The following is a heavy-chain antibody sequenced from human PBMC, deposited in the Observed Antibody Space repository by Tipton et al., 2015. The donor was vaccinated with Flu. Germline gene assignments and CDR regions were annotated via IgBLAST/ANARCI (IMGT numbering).Heavy chain of an antibody. J-gene: IGHJ3*02. V-gene: IGHV4-59*02. Sequence: TLSLTCTVSGAAVSSYYWNWIRQSPGKGLDWIGYIHHTGANSYNPSLKSRVTMSVDTSQNHFSLRLTSVTAADTAVDYCAGWAGDLNAYDIWGQGTMVTVSS. CDR3: AGWAGDLNAYDI. CDR2: IHHTGAN. CDR1: GAAVSSYY.